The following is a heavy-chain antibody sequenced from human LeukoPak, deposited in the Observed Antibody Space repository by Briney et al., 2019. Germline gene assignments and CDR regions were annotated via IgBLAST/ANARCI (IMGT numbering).Heavy chain of an antibody. CDR2: IYYSGST. V-gene: IGHV4-39*07. D-gene: IGHD6-13*01. J-gene: IGHJ3*02. CDR1: GGSISSSSYY. CDR3: ARRLSGYSSSWYKQDAFDI. Sequence: SETLSLTCTVSGGSISSSSYYWGWIRQPPGKGLEWIGSIYYSGSTYYNPSLKSRVTISVDTSKNQFSLKLSSVTAADTAVYYCARRLSGYSSSWYKQDAFDIWGQGTMVTVSS.